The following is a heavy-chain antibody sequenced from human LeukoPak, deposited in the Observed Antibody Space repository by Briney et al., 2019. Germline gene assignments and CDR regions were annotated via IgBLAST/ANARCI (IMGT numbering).Heavy chain of an antibody. CDR1: GFTFSSYA. Sequence: GGSLRLSCAGSGFTFSSYAMSWVRQAPGKGLEWVSVISGSSDTTYYADSAKGRFIISRDNSKNTLYLQMNSLRAEDTAVYYCAKRIGGVNSFDHWGQGTLVTVSS. CDR2: ISGSSDTT. V-gene: IGHV3-23*01. CDR3: AKRIGGVNSFDH. D-gene: IGHD3-16*01. J-gene: IGHJ4*02.